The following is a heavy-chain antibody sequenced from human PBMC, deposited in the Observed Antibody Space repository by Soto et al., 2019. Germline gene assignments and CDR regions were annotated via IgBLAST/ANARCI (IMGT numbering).Heavy chain of an antibody. V-gene: IGHV1-24*01. D-gene: IGHD3-16*01. J-gene: IGHJ3*02. CDR3: ATCLLNPVAFDI. CDR2: FDPEDGET. Sequence: ASVKVTCKVSGYTLTELSMHWVRQAPGKGLEWMGGFDPEDGETIYAQKFQGRVTMTEDTSTDTAYMELSSLRSEDTAVYYCATCLLNPVAFDIWGQGTMVTVSS. CDR1: GYTLTELS.